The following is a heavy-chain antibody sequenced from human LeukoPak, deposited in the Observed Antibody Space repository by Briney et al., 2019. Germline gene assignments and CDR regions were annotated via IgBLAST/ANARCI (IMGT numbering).Heavy chain of an antibody. V-gene: IGHV4-39*01. D-gene: IGHD1-26*01. J-gene: IGHJ4*02. CDR2: IYYSGTT. CDR1: GGSISSTTYF. CDR3: ARQDRGSYGY. Sequence: SGTLSLTCTVSGGSISSTTYFWGWIRQPPGKGLEWIGSIYYSGTTSYNPSLKSRVTISVDTSKNQFSLKLNSVTAADTAVYYCARQDRGSYGYWGQGTLVTVSS.